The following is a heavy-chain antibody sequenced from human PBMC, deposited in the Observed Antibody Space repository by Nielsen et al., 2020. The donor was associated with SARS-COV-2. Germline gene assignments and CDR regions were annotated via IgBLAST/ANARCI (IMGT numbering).Heavy chain of an antibody. D-gene: IGHD2-15*01. CDR3: AKVAGYCSGGSCYGDDSVDY. CDR2: INWNGGST. CDR1: GFTFDDYG. J-gene: IGHJ4*02. Sequence: GGSLRLSCAASGFTFDDYGMSWVRQAPGKGLEWVSGINWNGGSTGYADSVKGRFTISRDNAKNSLYLQMNSLRAEDTALYYCAKVAGYCSGGSCYGDDSVDYWGQGTLVTVSS. V-gene: IGHV3-20*04.